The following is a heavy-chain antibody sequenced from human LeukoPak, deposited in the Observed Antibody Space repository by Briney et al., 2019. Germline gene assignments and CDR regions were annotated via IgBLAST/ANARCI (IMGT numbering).Heavy chain of an antibody. Sequence: GGTLRLSCAASGFTFSSYGMSWVRQAPGKGLEWVANIKQDGSEKYYVDSVKGRFTISRDNAKNSLYLQMNSLRAEDTAVYYCARLVAAAGTFYYYYYMDVWGKGTTVTISS. D-gene: IGHD6-13*01. CDR1: GFTFSSYG. CDR3: ARLVAAAGTFYYYYYMDV. J-gene: IGHJ6*03. V-gene: IGHV3-7*01. CDR2: IKQDGSEK.